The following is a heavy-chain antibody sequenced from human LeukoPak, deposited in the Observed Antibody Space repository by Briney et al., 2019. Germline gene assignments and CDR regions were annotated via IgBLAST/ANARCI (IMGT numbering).Heavy chain of an antibody. CDR2: INPNSGGT. D-gene: IGHD6-13*01. CDR1: GDTFSSYA. Sequence: ASVKVSCKASGDTFSSYAINWVRQAPGQGLEWMGWINPNSGGTNYAQKFQGRVTMTRDTSISTAYMELSRLRSDDTAVYYCASSGKSSSWYSSQYYFDYWGQGTLVTVSS. V-gene: IGHV1-2*02. CDR3: ASSGKSSSWYSSQYYFDY. J-gene: IGHJ4*02.